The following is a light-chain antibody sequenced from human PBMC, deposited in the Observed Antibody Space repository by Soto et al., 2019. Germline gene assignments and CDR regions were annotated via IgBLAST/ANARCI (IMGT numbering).Light chain of an antibody. CDR2: GAS. CDR1: QTIRSNY. J-gene: IGKJ1*01. CDR3: QQYGSSPWT. V-gene: IGKV3-20*01. Sequence: ETVLTQSPGTLSLSPGERATLASRASQTIRSNYLAWYRQTHCQAPRLLISGASNRATGIADRFSGSGSGTDFTLIISRLEPEYFALYYCQQYGSSPWTFGQGTKVEIK.